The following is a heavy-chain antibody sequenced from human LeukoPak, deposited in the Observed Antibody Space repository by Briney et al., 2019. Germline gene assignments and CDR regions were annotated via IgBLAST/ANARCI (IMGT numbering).Heavy chain of an antibody. CDR1: GYTFTSYD. CDR2: MNPNSGNT. Sequence: ASVKVSCKASGYTFTSYDINWVRQATGQGLEWMGWMNPNSGNTGYAQKFQGRVTMTRNTSISTAYMELSSLRSEDTAVYYCARGRYPHTSSWYGDAFDIWGQGTMVTVSS. V-gene: IGHV1-8*01. J-gene: IGHJ3*02. D-gene: IGHD6-13*01. CDR3: ARGRYPHTSSWYGDAFDI.